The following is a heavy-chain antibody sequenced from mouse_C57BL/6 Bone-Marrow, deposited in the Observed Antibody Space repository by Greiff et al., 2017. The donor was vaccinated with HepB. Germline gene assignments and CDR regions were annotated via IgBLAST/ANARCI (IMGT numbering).Heavy chain of an antibody. CDR1: GYAFTNYL. Sequence: QVQLKESGAELVRPGTSVKVSCKASGYAFTNYLIEWVKQRPGQGLEWIGVINPGSGGTNYNEKFKGKATLTADKSSSTAYMQLSSLTSEDSAVYFCARQDSYGWYFDVWGTGTTVTVSS. V-gene: IGHV1-54*01. CDR2: INPGSGGT. J-gene: IGHJ1*03. D-gene: IGHD1-1*01. CDR3: ARQDSYGWYFDV.